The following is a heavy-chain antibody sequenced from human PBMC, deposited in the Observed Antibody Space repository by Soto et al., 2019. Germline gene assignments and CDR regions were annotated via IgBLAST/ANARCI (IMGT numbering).Heavy chain of an antibody. CDR3: ARGGRRHFDRQQSYYYYGMDV. J-gene: IGHJ6*02. V-gene: IGHV1-69*13. CDR2: IIPIFGTA. D-gene: IGHD3-9*01. Sequence: SVKVSCKASGGTFSSYAISWVRQAPGQGLEWMGGIIPIFGTANYAQKFQGRVTITADESTSTAYMELSSLRSEDTAVYYCARGGRRHFDRQQSYYYYGMDVWGQGTTVTVSS. CDR1: GGTFSSYA.